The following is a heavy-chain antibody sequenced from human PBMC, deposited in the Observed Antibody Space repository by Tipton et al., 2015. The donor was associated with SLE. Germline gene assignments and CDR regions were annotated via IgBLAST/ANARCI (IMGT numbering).Heavy chain of an antibody. D-gene: IGHD1-7*01. J-gene: IGHJ4*02. Sequence: SLRLSCAASGFTFTFSDHYMDWVRQAPGKGLEWVSLISSTSTYIYYADSVKGRFTISRDNAKNSLYLQMNSLRAEDTAVYYCATQLELRGLRGGWGQGTLVTVSS. V-gene: IGHV3-21*01. CDR1: GFTFTFSDHY. CDR3: ATQLELRGLRGG. CDR2: ISSTSTYI.